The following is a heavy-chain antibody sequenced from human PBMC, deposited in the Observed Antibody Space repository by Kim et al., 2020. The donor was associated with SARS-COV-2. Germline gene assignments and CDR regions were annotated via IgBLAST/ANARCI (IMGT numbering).Heavy chain of an antibody. J-gene: IGHJ4*02. V-gene: IGHV3-30*18. CDR3: AKSPKPDHYGDLYYFDH. CDR2: ISYDGSNK. CDR1: GFTFSTYG. Sequence: GGSLRLSCAASGFTFSTYGMHWVRQAPGKGLEWVAVISYDGSNKYYADSVKGRFTVSRDNSKNTLYLQMNFLRAEDTAVYYCAKSPKPDHYGDLYYFDHWGQGTLVTVSS. D-gene: IGHD4-17*01.